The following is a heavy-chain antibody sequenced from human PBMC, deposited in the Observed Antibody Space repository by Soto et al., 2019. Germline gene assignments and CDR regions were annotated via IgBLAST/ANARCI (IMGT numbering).Heavy chain of an antibody. CDR2: ISAYNGNT. Sequence: QVPLVQSGAEVKKPGASVKVSCKASGYTFTSYGISWVRQAPGQGLEWMGWISAYNGNTNYAQKLQGRVTMTTDTSTSTADMELRSMRSDDTAVYYCARAPYSSSSIDYWGQATLVTVSS. CDR3: ARAPYSSSSIDY. D-gene: IGHD6-13*01. V-gene: IGHV1-18*01. CDR1: GYTFTSYG. J-gene: IGHJ4*02.